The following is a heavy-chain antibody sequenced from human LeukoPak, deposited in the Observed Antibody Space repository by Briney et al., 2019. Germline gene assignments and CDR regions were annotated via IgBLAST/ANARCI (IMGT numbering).Heavy chain of an antibody. CDR2: ISGSGGST. V-gene: IGHV3-23*01. CDR1: GFTFSSYA. D-gene: IGHD3-22*01. Sequence: PGGSLRLSCAASGFTFSSYAMSWVRQAPGKGLERVSAISGSGGSTYYADSVKGRFTISRDNSKNTLYLQMNSLRAEDTAVYYCAKDGGYYDSSGYYQFDYWGQGTLVTVSS. J-gene: IGHJ4*02. CDR3: AKDGGYYDSSGYYQFDY.